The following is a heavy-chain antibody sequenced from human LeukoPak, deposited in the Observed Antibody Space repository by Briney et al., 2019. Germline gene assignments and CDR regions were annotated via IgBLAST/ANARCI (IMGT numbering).Heavy chain of an antibody. J-gene: IGHJ5*02. CDR2: LYYSGST. CDR1: GRSISIHY. V-gene: IGHV4-59*11. CDR3: ARAPTTLRLLGWFDP. Sequence: SDTLSLTCTVSGRSISIHYSRCIPHPPQEGLESSGYLYYSGSTNYTPSLKSRVTISVDTSKNLFSLKLSSVTAADTAVYYCARAPTTLRLLGWFDPWGQGTLVTVSS. D-gene: IGHD1-1*01.